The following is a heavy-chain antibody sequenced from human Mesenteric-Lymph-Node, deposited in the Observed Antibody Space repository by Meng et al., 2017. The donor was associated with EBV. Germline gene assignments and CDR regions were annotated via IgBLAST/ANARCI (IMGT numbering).Heavy chain of an antibody. CDR3: ARRPYSWNFDF. D-gene: IGHD1-20*01. J-gene: IGHJ4*02. CDR2: IYWDDDK. CDR1: WFSLSTSGVG. V-gene: IGHV2-5*02. Sequence: TLKESGPTLVKPTQTLTLTCTFSWFSLSTSGVGVGWIRQPPGKALEWLALIYWDDDKRYSPSLKSRLTITKDTSKNQVVLTMTNMDPVDTATYYCARRPYSWNFDFWGQGTLVTVSS.